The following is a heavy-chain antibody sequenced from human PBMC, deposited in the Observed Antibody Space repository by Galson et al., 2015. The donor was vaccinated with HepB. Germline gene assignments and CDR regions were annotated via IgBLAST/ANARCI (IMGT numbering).Heavy chain of an antibody. Sequence: SLRLSCAASGFSFSNIWMGWVRQAPGKGPEWVGSIKEDGSERFYLDSGRGRFTISRDNTKNSVSLQMNNLGAEDTAVYYCTGYRGIWGQGTLVTVSS. D-gene: IGHD6-13*01. CDR2: IKEDGSER. J-gene: IGHJ4*02. CDR1: GFSFSNIW. V-gene: IGHV3-7*03. CDR3: TGYRGI.